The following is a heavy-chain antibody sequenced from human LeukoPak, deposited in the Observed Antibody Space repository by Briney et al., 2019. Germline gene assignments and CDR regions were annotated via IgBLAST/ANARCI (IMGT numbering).Heavy chain of an antibody. V-gene: IGHV1-69*13. CDR3: ARARTTVTLYDAFDI. CDR1: GGTFSSYA. J-gene: IGHJ3*02. Sequence: SVKVSCKASGGTFSSYAISWVRQAPGQGLEWMGGTIPIFGTANYAQKFQGRVTITADESTSTAYMELSSLRSEDTAVYYCARARTTVTLYDAFDIWGQGTMVTVSS. CDR2: TIPIFGTA. D-gene: IGHD4-17*01.